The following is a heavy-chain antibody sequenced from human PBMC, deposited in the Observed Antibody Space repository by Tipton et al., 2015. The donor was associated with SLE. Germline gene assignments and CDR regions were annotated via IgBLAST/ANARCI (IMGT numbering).Heavy chain of an antibody. V-gene: IGHV1-8*01. D-gene: IGHD3-22*01. CDR2: MNPNSGNT. Sequence: QLMQSGAEVKKPGASVKVSCKASGYTFTSYDINWVRQATGQGLEWMGWMNPNSGNTGYAQKFQGRVTMTRNTSISTAYMELSSLRSEDTAVYYCEGGKWPEYYDSSWNYWGQGTLVTVSS. CDR1: GYTFTSYD. J-gene: IGHJ4*02. CDR3: EGGKWPEYYDSSWNY.